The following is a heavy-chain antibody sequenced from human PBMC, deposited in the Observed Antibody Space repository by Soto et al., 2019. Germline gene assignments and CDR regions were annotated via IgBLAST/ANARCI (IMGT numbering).Heavy chain of an antibody. V-gene: IGHV4-59*04. CDR1: GGSISNYS. CDR2: IYNSGST. CDR3: ATYRKFFQI. Sequence: PSETLSLTCTVSGGSISNYSWSWIRQPPGKGLEWIGFIYNSGSTYYNSSLKSRVTISVDRSKNHFFLNLTSVTAADTAVYYCATYRKFFQIWGQGTKVTVSS. J-gene: IGHJ3*02.